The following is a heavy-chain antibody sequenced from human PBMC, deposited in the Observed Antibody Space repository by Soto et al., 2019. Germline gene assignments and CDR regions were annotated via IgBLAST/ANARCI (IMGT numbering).Heavy chain of an antibody. Sequence: QVQLQESGPGLVKPSQTLSLTCTVSGGSISSGGYYWSWIRQHPGKGLEWIGYIYYSGSTYYNPSLTRRVTISVDTSKNQFSLKLSSVTSADTAVYYCARARRGSHDILLVPAAIGIDYWGQGTLVTVSS. CDR3: ARARRGSHDILLVPAAIGIDY. J-gene: IGHJ4*02. CDR2: IYYSGST. V-gene: IGHV4-31*03. D-gene: IGHD2-2*02. CDR1: GGSISSGGYY.